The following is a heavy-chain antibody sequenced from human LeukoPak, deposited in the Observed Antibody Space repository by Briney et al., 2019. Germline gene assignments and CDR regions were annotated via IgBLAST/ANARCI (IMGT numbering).Heavy chain of an antibody. J-gene: IGHJ4*02. CDR1: GFTFDDYA. CDR2: ISWNGGST. V-gene: IGHV3-43D*03. D-gene: IGHD3-22*01. Sequence: GSLRLSCAASGFTFDDYAMHWVRQTPGKGLEWVSLISWNGGSTYYADSVKGRFTISRDNSKNSLYLQMNSLRAEDTAVYYCARHVVAVGFDYWGQGTLVTVSS. CDR3: ARHVVAVGFDY.